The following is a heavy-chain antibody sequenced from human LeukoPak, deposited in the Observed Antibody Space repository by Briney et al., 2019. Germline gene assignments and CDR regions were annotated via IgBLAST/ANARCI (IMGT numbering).Heavy chain of an antibody. D-gene: IGHD3-22*01. V-gene: IGHV1-24*01. CDR1: GYTLTKLS. CDR3: ATEPIYYDSSGYGVY. CDR2: FDPEDGET. Sequence: ASVKVSCKVSGYTLTKLSMHWVRQAPGKGLEWMGGFDPEDGETIYAQKFQGRVTMTEDTSTDTAYMELSSLRSEDTAVYYCATEPIYYDSSGYGVYWGQGTLVTVSS. J-gene: IGHJ4*02.